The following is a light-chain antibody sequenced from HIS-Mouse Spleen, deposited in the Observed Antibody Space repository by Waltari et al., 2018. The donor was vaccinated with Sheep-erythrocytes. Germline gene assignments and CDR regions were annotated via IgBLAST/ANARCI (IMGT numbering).Light chain of an antibody. V-gene: IGLV2-11*01. CDR3: CSYAGSYNHV. J-gene: IGLJ1*01. CDR1: SSDVGGYNY. CDR2: DVS. Sequence: QSALTQPRSVSGSPGQSVTLPCTGTSSDVGGYNYVSWYHQHPGKAPKLMIHDVSKRPSGVPDRFSGSKSGNTASLTISGLQAEDEADYYCCSYAGSYNHVFATGTKVTVL.